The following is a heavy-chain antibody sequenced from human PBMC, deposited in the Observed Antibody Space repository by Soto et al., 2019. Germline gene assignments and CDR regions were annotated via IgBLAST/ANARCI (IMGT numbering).Heavy chain of an antibody. CDR3: ARDSGSSKYGLDV. V-gene: IGHV3-11*06. Sequence: QVQLVESGGGLVKPGGSLRLSCVASGFSISDDSMTWIRQAPGKGLEWVSHISSSSIYTSYAHSVKGRFTISRDNAKNSLYLQMNSLTSEDTAVYYCARDSGSSKYGLDVWDQGTTVIVSS. CDR1: GFSISDDS. J-gene: IGHJ6*02. D-gene: IGHD6-13*01. CDR2: ISSSSIYT.